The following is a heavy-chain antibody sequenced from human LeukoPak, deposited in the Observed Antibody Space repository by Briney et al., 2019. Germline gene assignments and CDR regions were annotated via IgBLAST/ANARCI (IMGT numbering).Heavy chain of an antibody. Sequence: PSETLSLTCAVYGGSFSGYYWSWIRQPPGKGLEWIGEINHSGSTNYNPSLKSRVTISVDTSKNQFSLKLSSVTAADTAVYYCARARGPYGSGSYQYFDYWGQGTLVTVSS. CDR3: ARARGPYGSGSYQYFDY. V-gene: IGHV4-34*01. CDR2: INHSGST. J-gene: IGHJ4*02. D-gene: IGHD3-10*01. CDR1: GGSFSGYY.